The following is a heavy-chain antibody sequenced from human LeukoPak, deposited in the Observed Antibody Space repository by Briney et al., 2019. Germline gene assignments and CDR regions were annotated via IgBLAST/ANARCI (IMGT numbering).Heavy chain of an antibody. Sequence: GGSLRLSCAASGFTFSSYSMNWVRQAPGKGLEWVSYIGSSSTNIYYADSVKGRFTISRDNAKNSLCLQMNSLRAEDTAVYYCASGSRRFDYWGQGTLVTVPS. J-gene: IGHJ4*02. CDR3: ASGSRRFDY. D-gene: IGHD5-12*01. CDR2: IGSSSTNI. V-gene: IGHV3-48*01. CDR1: GFTFSSYS.